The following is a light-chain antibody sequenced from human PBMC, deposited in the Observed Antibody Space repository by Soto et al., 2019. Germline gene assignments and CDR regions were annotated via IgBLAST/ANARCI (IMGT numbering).Light chain of an antibody. Sequence: IVVTQSAATLSVSAGERATLSCRARQSVRSNLAWYQQKPGQAPRLLIYDASTRATGIPARFSGSGSGTEFILTISSLEPGDFAVYFCQHRSKWPPLTFCGGTKV. CDR3: QHRSKWPPLT. J-gene: IGKJ4*01. CDR1: QSVRSN. CDR2: DAS. V-gene: IGKV3-11*01.